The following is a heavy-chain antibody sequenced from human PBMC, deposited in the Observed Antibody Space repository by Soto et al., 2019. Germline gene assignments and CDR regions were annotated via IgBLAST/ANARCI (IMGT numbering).Heavy chain of an antibody. V-gene: IGHV1-69*08. Sequence: QVQRVQSGAEVKKPGSSVKVSCKASGGTFSSYTISWVRQSPGQGLEWMGRIIPILGIANYAQKFQGRVTITADKSTSTAYLELSSLSSEDTAVYYCARDPYYESSGYPVWGQGTLVTVSS. D-gene: IGHD3-22*01. CDR2: IIPILGIA. CDR1: GGTFSSYT. CDR3: ARDPYYESSGYPV. J-gene: IGHJ4*02.